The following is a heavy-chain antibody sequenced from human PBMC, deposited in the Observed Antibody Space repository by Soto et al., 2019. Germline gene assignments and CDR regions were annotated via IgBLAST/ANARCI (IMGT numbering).Heavy chain of an antibody. CDR2: MSVYNGNT. CDR1: GYTFTSYG. J-gene: IGHJ6*02. D-gene: IGHD2-15*01. Sequence: QVQLVQSGAEVKKPGASVKVSCKASGYTFTSYGISWVRQAPGQGLEWMGWMSVYNGNTKYAQKLQGRVTMTTDTSTSTAYMELRSMRSDDTAVYYCAREGYCSGGSCYEGYYYSDGIDVWGQGTTVTVSS. CDR3: AREGYCSGGSCYEGYYYSDGIDV. V-gene: IGHV1-18*01.